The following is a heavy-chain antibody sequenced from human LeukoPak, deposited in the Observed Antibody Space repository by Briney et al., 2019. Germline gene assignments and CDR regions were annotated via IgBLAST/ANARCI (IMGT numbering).Heavy chain of an antibody. J-gene: IGHJ6*03. CDR3: ARLGVVIAPYYYYYMDV. D-gene: IGHD3-3*01. V-gene: IGHV4-34*01. Sequence: SETLSLTCAVYGGSFSGYYWSWIRQPPGKGLEWIGEINHGGSTNYNPSLKSRVTISVDTSKNQFSLKLSSVTAADTAVYYCARLGVVIAPYYYYYMDVWGKGTTVTVSS. CDR1: GGSFSGYY. CDR2: INHGGST.